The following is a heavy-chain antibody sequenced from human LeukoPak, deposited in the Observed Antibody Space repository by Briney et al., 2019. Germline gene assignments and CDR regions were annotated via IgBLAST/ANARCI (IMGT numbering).Heavy chain of an antibody. Sequence: SETLSLTCAVYGGSFSGYYWSWIRQPPGKGLEWIGEINHSGSTNYNPSLKSRVTISLDTSKNQFSLKLSSVTAADTAVYYCARGSNYYDRSGYYSPYYFDYWGQGTLVTVPS. V-gene: IGHV4-34*01. J-gene: IGHJ4*02. CDR2: INHSGST. CDR3: ARGSNYYDRSGYYSPYYFDY. D-gene: IGHD3-22*01. CDR1: GGSFSGYY.